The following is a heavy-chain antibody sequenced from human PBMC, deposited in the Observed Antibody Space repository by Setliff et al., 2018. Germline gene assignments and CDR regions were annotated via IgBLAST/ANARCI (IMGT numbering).Heavy chain of an antibody. J-gene: IGHJ4*02. CDR1: GFSISDHY. V-gene: IGHV3-72*01. Sequence: GSLRLSCAASGFSISDHYMDWVRQAPGKGLEWVGRTKNKANAGYMEYAESVKDRFIISRDDSKNSLYLQMYSLKSDDTAVYYCVRAVVIRGSKPLDYWGQGTLVTVSS. CDR3: VRAVVIRGSKPLDY. D-gene: IGHD3-10*01. CDR2: TKNKANAGYM.